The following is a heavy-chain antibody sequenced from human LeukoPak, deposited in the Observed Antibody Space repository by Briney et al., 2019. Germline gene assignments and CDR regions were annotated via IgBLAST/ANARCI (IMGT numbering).Heavy chain of an antibody. V-gene: IGHV3-33*01. Sequence: GRSLRLSCAASGFTFSRYGMHWVRQAPGKGLEWVAVIWYDGSHKDYGDSVKGRFTISRDSSKNMLYLEMNSLRVEDTAVYYCARHYDSSGNNFGDALDYWGQGTLVAVSS. CDR1: GFTFSRYG. J-gene: IGHJ4*02. CDR3: ARHYDSSGNNFGDALDY. D-gene: IGHD3-22*01. CDR2: IWYDGSHK.